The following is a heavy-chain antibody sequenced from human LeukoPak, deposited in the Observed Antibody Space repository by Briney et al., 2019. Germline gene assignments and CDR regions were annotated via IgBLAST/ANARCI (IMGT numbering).Heavy chain of an antibody. CDR1: GGSVTSGNYY. V-gene: IGHV4-61*02. CDR3: AREPPGY. J-gene: IGHJ4*02. Sequence: SQTLSLTCTVSGGSVTSGNYYWNWIRQPAGKGLEWIGRIYTNGGASYNPSLKSRVTISIDASKNQFSLKLSSVTAADTAVYYCAREPPGYWGRGILVTVSS. CDR2: IYTNGGA.